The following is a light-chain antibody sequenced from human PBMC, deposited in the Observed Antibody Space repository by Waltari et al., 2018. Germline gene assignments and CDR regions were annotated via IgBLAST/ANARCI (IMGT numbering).Light chain of an antibody. CDR1: QGLRND. CDR3: LQDYNYPRT. Sequence: AIQMTQSPSSLSASVGDRVTITCRAIQGLRNDLGWYHHKPGTAQKVLIYAASSLQTGVPSRFSGSGSGTDFTLTISSLQPEDFATYYCLQDYNYPRTFGQGTKVDIK. CDR2: AAS. V-gene: IGKV1-6*01. J-gene: IGKJ1*01.